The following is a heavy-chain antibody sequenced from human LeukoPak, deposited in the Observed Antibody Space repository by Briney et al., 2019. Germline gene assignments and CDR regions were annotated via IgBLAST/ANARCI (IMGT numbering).Heavy chain of an antibody. D-gene: IGHD3-10*01. J-gene: IGHJ5*02. CDR2: IHHSGST. CDR3: ARGLGSGSYTWFDP. Sequence: SETLSLTCTVSGGSISSGGYYWSWIRQPPGKGLEWIGYIHHSGSTNYNPSLKSRVTISVDTSKNQFSLKLSSVTAADTAVYYCARGLGSGSYTWFDPWGQGTLVTVSS. V-gene: IGHV4-61*08. CDR1: GGSISSGGYY.